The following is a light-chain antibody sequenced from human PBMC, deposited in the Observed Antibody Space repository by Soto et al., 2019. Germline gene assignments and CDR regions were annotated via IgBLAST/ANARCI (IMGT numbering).Light chain of an antibody. V-gene: IGLV7-46*01. CDR1: DGPVTSNHY. J-gene: IGLJ2*01. CDR3: LLAYSGGRV. CDR2: DTT. Sequence: QAVVTQEPSLTVSPGGTVTLTCGSSDGPVTSNHYPYWYQQRPGQVPRTLIYDTTNRQSWAPARFSGSLVEVKAALTLSGAQPEDEADYYCLLAYSGGRVFGGGTKLTVL.